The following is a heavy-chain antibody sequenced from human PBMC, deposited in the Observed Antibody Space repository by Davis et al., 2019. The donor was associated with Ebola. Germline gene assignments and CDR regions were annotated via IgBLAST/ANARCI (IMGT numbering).Heavy chain of an antibody. CDR3: ARELGYCSGGSCYSGWFDP. D-gene: IGHD2-15*01. J-gene: IGHJ5*02. Sequence: MPSDPLSLTSPVPGGSISSSSYYWAWIRQPPGKGLEWLGYIYYSRSTNYNPSLNSPVTTSVDTSKNQFSLKLSSVTAADTAVYYCARELGYCSGGSCYSGWFDPWGQGTLVTVSS. CDR1: GGSISSSSYY. V-gene: IGHV4-61*05. CDR2: IYYSRST.